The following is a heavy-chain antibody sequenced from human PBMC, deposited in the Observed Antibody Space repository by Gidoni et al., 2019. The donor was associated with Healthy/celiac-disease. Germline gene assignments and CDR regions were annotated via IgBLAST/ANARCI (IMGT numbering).Heavy chain of an antibody. CDR3: ASGGVATTGHDAFDI. CDR1: GFTVSSNY. CDR2: IYSGGST. V-gene: IGHV3-66*01. D-gene: IGHD5-12*01. J-gene: IGHJ3*02. Sequence: EVQLVESGGGLVQPGGSLRLSCAASGFTVSSNYMSWVRQAPGKGLEWVSVIYSGGSTYYADSVKGRFTISRDNSKNTLYLQMNSLRAEDTAVYYCASGGVATTGHDAFDIWGQGTMVTVSS.